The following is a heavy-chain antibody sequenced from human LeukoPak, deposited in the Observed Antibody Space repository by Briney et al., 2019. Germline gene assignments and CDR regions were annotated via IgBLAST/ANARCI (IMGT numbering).Heavy chain of an antibody. V-gene: IGHV3-9*01. CDR1: GFTFSSYW. CDR3: ARDALTDYSRAFDI. Sequence: GGSLRLSCAASGFTFSSYWMHWVRQAPGKGLEWVSGTSWNSGSIGYADSVKGRFAISRDNPKNTLYLQMNSLRVEDTAVYYCARDALTDYSRAFDIWGQGTMVTVSS. CDR2: TSWNSGSI. J-gene: IGHJ3*02. D-gene: IGHD3-16*01.